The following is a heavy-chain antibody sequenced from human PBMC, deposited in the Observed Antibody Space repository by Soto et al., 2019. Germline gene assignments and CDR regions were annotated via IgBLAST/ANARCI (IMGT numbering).Heavy chain of an antibody. CDR3: ARTTAVPNTLRSRYFFDY. Sequence: KASDTLSLTCSVSGGSVSDKTYYWSWIRQPPGKRLEWIGYVYYSGTTNYNPSLKSRVTISVDLSKNRFSLRLSSVTTADTALYYCARTTAVPNTLRSRYFFDYWGQGTLVTVSS. CDR2: VYYSGTT. CDR1: GGSVSDKTYY. D-gene: IGHD4-17*01. J-gene: IGHJ4*02. V-gene: IGHV4-61*01.